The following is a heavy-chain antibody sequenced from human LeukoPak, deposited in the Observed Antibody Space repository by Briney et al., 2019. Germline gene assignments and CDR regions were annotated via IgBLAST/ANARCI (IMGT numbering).Heavy chain of an antibody. CDR1: GGSISSSSYY. J-gene: IGHJ4*02. V-gene: IGHV4-39*07. Sequence: PSETLSPTCTVSGGSISSSSYYWGWIRQPPGKGLEWIGTIYHTGSTYYNPSLESRVTISVDTSKNEFSLNLNSVTAADTAVYYCARAGWIITSGIDYWGQGALVTVSS. CDR3: ARAGWIITSGIDY. D-gene: IGHD3-10*01. CDR2: IYHTGST.